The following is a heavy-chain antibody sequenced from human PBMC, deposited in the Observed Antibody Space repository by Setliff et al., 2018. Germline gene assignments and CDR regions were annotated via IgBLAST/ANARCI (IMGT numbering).Heavy chain of an antibody. J-gene: IGHJ6*03. Sequence: GGSLRLSCAASGFTFDDYVMSWVRQAPGKGLEWVSYISTSSSTIDYADSVKGRFTISRENAKNSFYLQMNSLTAGDTAVYYCARSSVVGGYSTTYYFDYMDVWGKGTTVTVSS. V-gene: IGHV3-48*01. CDR1: GFTFDDYV. CDR3: ARSSVVGGYSTTYYFDYMDV. D-gene: IGHD3-3*01. CDR2: ISTSSSTI.